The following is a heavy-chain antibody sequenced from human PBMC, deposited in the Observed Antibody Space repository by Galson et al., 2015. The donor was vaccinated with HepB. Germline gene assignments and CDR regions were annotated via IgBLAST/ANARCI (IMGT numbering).Heavy chain of an antibody. CDR3: AREGTREHGNDL. CDR2: INPNTGDT. D-gene: IGHD2/OR15-2a*01. J-gene: IGHJ5*02. V-gene: IGHV1-2*06. CDR1: GYTFTGYF. Sequence: SVKVSCKASGYTFTGYFIHWVRQAPGQGLEWMGRINPNTGDTKYLQKFQGRVTMTRDTSITTAYMEVTRLKSDDTAVHYCAREGTREHGNDLWGQGTRVTVFS.